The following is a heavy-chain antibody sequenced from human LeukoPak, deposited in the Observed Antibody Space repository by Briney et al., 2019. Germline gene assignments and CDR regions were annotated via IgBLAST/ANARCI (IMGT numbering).Heavy chain of an antibody. CDR1: GGSVSSYY. D-gene: IGHD4-17*01. Sequence: SETLSLTCTVSGGSVSSYYWSWIRQPPGKGLEWIGYIYYSGSTNYNPSLKSRVTISVDTSKNQFSLKLSSVTAADTAVYYCARDRYGDYVFSIADYYYGMDVWGQGTTVTVSS. CDR3: ARDRYGDYVFSIADYYYGMDV. J-gene: IGHJ6*02. V-gene: IGHV4-59*02. CDR2: IYYSGST.